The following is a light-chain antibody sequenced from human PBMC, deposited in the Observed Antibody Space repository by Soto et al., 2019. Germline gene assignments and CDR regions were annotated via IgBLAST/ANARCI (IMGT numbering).Light chain of an antibody. Sequence: DIQMTQSPSTLSASVGDRVTITCRPSQTISSWLAWYQQKPGRAPILLIYDASSLESGVPSRFSGSGSGTEFTLTISSLQPDDFATYYCQQYSRYPLTFGQGTKVEIK. CDR2: DAS. CDR3: QQYSRYPLT. J-gene: IGKJ1*01. CDR1: QTISSW. V-gene: IGKV1-5*01.